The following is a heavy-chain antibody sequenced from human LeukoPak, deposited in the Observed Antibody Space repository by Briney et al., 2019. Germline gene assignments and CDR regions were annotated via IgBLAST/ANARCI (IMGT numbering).Heavy chain of an antibody. Sequence: GESLKISCKGSGYRFSTYWIAWVRQMPGKGLEYMGVIYPDDSDTIYSPSFQGQVTISADRSISTAYLQWSSLNVSDTAVYFCARLLTTYFDFWGQGALVTVS. V-gene: IGHV5-51*01. CDR3: ARLLTTYFDF. CDR2: IYPDDSDT. CDR1: GYRFSTYW. J-gene: IGHJ4*02. D-gene: IGHD4/OR15-4a*01.